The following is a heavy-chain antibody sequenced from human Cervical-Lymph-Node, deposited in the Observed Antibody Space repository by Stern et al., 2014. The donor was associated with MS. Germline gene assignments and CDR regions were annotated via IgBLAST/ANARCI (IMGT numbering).Heavy chain of an antibody. J-gene: IGHJ4*02. CDR3: AYRRSSSNFAY. CDR1: GFSLSTNGLG. CDR2: IHWDDDK. Sequence: QVTLKESGPTLVKPTQTLTLTCTFSGFSLSTNGLGVGWIRQPPGKDLEWLALIHWDDDKQYSPSLKSRLTISKDISKNQVVLTLANVDPVDTATYFCAYRRSSSNFAYWGQGTRVTVSS. V-gene: IGHV2-5*02.